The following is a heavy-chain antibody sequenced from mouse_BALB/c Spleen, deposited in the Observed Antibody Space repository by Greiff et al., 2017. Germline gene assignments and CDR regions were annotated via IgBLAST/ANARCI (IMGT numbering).Heavy chain of an antibody. J-gene: IGHJ4*01. Sequence: EVQLVESGPGLVKPSQSLSLTCTVTGYSITSDYAWNWIRQFPGNKLEWMGYISYSGSTSYNPSLKSRISITRDTSKNQFFLQLNSVTTEDTATYYCARDESPYYYAMDYWGQGTSVTVSS. CDR1: GYSITSDYA. CDR2: ISYSGST. V-gene: IGHV3-2*02. CDR3: ARDESPYYYAMDY.